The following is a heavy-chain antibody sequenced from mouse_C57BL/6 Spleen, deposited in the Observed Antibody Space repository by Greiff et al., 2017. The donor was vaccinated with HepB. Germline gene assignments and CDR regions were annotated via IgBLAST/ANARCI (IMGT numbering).Heavy chain of an antibody. V-gene: IGHV5-16*01. CDR1: GFTFSDYY. J-gene: IGHJ3*01. D-gene: IGHD1-1*01. CDR3: AREGVYYGSSGFAY. CDR2: INYDGSST. Sequence: EVQVVESEGGLVQPGSSMKLSCTASGFTFSDYYMAWVRQVPEKGLEWVANINYDGSSTYYLDSLKSRFIISRDNAKNILYLQMSSLKSEDTATYYCAREGVYYGSSGFAYWGQGTLVTVSA.